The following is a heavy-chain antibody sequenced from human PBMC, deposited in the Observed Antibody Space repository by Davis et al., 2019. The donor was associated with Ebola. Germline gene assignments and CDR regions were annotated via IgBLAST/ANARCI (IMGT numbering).Heavy chain of an antibody. CDR1: GGSLTSGTYA. Sequence: MPSETLSFTCAVSGGSLTSGTYAWHWIRQPPGKGLEWIGYVYFTGPTHYNPSLESRVTISLDTSKSQFSLDVSSVTAADTAVYYCASTMVRHYGAPLGGLDVWGQGTTVTVS. CDR3: ASTMVRHYGAPLGGLDV. CDR2: VYFTGPT. J-gene: IGHJ6*02. V-gene: IGHV4-30-4*07. D-gene: IGHD3-10*01.